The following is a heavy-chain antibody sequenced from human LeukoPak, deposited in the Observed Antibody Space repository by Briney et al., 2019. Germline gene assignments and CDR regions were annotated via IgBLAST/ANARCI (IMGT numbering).Heavy chain of an antibody. Sequence: SETLSLTCAVSGGSISSGHYYWGWIRQPPGKGLEWIGSIYYSGITSYNPSLKSRVTISVDTSKNQSSLRLSSVTAADTAVYYCATNTSDTAFDYWGPGTLVTVSS. CDR2: IYYSGIT. CDR3: ATNTSDTAFDY. J-gene: IGHJ4*02. D-gene: IGHD6-19*01. CDR1: GGSISSGHYY. V-gene: IGHV4-39*01.